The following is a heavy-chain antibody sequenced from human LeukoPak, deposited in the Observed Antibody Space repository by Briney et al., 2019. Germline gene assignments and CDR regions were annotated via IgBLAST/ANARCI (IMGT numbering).Heavy chain of an antibody. CDR2: INHSGST. J-gene: IGHJ5*02. V-gene: IGHV4-39*07. D-gene: IGHD3-9*01. CDR3: ARGTENTLTGYYCFDP. Sequence: SETLSLTCTVSGGSISSGGYYWSWIRQPPGKGLEWIGEINHSGSTNYNPSLKSRVTISVDKSKNQFSLKLSSVTAADTAVYYCARGTENTLTGYYCFDPWGQGTLVTVSS. CDR1: GGSISSGGYY.